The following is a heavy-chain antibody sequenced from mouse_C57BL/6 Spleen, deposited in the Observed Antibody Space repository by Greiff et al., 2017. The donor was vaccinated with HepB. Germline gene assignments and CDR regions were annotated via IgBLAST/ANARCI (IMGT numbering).Heavy chain of an antibody. CDR1: GYTFTSYW. CDR3: ARGKDYYGHFDY. CDR2: IDPSDSET. Sequence: VQLQQSGAELVRPGSSVKLSCKASGYTFTSYWMHWVKQRPIQGLEWIGNIDPSDSETHYNQKFKDKATLTVDKSSSTAYMQLSSLTSEDSAVYYWARGKDYYGHFDYWGQGTTLTVSS. D-gene: IGHD1-2*01. J-gene: IGHJ2*01. V-gene: IGHV1-52*01.